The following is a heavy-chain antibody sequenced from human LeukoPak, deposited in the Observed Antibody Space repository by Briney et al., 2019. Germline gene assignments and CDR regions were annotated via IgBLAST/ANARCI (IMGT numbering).Heavy chain of an antibody. V-gene: IGHV4-4*07. CDR1: GGSISSYY. CDR2: IYISGST. Sequence: SETLSLTCTVSGGSISSYYWSWIRQPAGKGLEWIGRIYISGSTNYNPSLKSRITMSVDTSKNQFSLKVSSVTAADTAVYYCARDLTDYYELDYWGQGSLVTVSS. CDR3: ARDLTDYYELDY. J-gene: IGHJ4*02. D-gene: IGHD3-22*01.